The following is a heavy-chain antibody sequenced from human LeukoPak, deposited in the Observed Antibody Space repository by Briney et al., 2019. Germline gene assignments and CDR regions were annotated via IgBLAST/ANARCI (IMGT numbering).Heavy chain of an antibody. D-gene: IGHD4-17*01. V-gene: IGHV1-46*01. CDR3: ASDTAYNWFDP. CDR1: GYTFTSYY. J-gene: IGHJ5*02. CDR2: INPSGGST. Sequence: ASVKVSCKASGYTFTSYYMHWVRQAPGRALEWMEIINPSGGSTSYAQKFQGRVTMTRDMSTSTVYMELSSLRSEDTAVYYCASDTAYNWFDPWGQGTLVTVSS.